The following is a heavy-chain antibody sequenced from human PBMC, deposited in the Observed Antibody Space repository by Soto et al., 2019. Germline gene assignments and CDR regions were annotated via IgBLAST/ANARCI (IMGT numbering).Heavy chain of an antibody. V-gene: IGHV3-48*01. D-gene: IGHD5-12*01. CDR1: GFTFSSYG. CDR2: ISGSTSVT. Sequence: GGSLRLSCAASGFTFSSYGMNWVRQAPGKGLEWVSHISGSTSVTYYADSVKGRFTISRDNAKNSLFLQMNSLRSEDTAVYYCAREVKPGGYTPPGTSGFDYWGQGTLVTVSS. CDR3: AREVKPGGYTPPGTSGFDY. J-gene: IGHJ4*02.